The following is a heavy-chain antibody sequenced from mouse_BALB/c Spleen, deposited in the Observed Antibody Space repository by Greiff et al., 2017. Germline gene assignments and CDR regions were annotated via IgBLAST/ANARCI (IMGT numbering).Heavy chain of an antibody. CDR1: GYTFTSYY. J-gene: IGHJ1*01. CDR2: IYPGDGST. Sequence: QVQLKQSGPELVKPGASVKMSCKASGYTFTSYYIHWVKQRPGQGLEWIGWIYPGDGSTKYNEKFKGKTTLTADKSSSTAYMLLSSLTSEDSAIYFCARDYGNYGYFDVWGAGTTVTVAS. CDR3: ARDYGNYGYFDV. D-gene: IGHD2-1*01. V-gene: IGHV1S56*01.